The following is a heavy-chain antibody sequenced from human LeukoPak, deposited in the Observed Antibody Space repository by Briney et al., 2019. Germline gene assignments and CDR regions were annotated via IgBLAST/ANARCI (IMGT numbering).Heavy chain of an antibody. Sequence: SETLSLTCAVYGGSFSGYYWSWIRQPPGKGLEWIGEINHSGSTNYNPSLKSRVTISVDTSKNQFSLKLSSVTAADTAVYYCARGRWYQLLDRGYYYGMDVWGQGTAVTVSS. CDR1: GGSFSGYY. V-gene: IGHV4-34*01. D-gene: IGHD2-2*01. CDR3: ARGRWYQLLDRGYYYGMDV. J-gene: IGHJ6*02. CDR2: INHSGST.